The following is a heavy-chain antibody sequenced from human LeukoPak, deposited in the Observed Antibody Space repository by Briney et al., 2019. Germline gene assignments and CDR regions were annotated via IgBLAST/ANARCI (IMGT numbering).Heavy chain of an antibody. V-gene: IGHV5-51*01. CDR3: ARSQGYCSGGSCHYYYYGMDV. CDR1: GYSFTSYW. Sequence: GESLKISCKGSGYSFTSYWIGWVRQMPGKGLEWMGIISPGDSDTRYSPSFQGQVTISADKSISTAYLQWSSLKASDTAMYYCARSQGYCSGGSCHYYYYGMDVWGQGTTVTVSS. CDR2: ISPGDSDT. D-gene: IGHD2-15*01. J-gene: IGHJ6*02.